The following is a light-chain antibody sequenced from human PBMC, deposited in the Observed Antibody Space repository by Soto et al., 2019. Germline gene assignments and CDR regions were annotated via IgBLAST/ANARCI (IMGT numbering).Light chain of an antibody. V-gene: IGKV3-15*01. CDR1: QSVSSN. CDR3: QQYNNWPPWT. CDR2: GAS. Sequence: EIVMTQSPATLSVSPGDRATLSCRASQSVSSNLAWYQQKPGQAPRVLIFGASTRATGIPARFSGSGSGTEFTLTISSLQSEDFAVYYCQQYNNWPPWTFDQGTKVEIK. J-gene: IGKJ1*01.